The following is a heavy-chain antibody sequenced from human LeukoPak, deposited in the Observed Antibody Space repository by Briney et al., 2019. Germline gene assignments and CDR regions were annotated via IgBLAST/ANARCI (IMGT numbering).Heavy chain of an antibody. CDR2: INPSGGST. V-gene: IGHV1-46*01. CDR3: ARSSGDYDSSGQPLDY. D-gene: IGHD3-22*01. Sequence: ASVKGSCKASGYTFTSYYMHWVRQAPGQGLEWMGIINPSGGSTSYAQKFQGRVTMTRDTSTSTVYMELSSLRSEDTAVYYCARSSGDYDSSGQPLDYWGQGTLVTVSS. J-gene: IGHJ4*02. CDR1: GYTFTSYY.